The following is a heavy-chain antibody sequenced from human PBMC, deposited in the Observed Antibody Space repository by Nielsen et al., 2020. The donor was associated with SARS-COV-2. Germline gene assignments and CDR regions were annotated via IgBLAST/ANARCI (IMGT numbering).Heavy chain of an antibody. J-gene: IGHJ3*02. CDR3: ARDRHYLPYYGDTSGLDAFDI. CDR2: INSENGNT. Sequence: ASVKVSCKAFGFTFTSYVVHWVRQAPGQSLEWMGWINSENGNTKYSQRFQGRVTITRDTSATTSYMEVSSLRSGDTAVYYCARDRHYLPYYGDTSGLDAFDIWGRGTMVTVSS. V-gene: IGHV1-3*01. D-gene: IGHD3-22*01. CDR1: GFTFTSYV.